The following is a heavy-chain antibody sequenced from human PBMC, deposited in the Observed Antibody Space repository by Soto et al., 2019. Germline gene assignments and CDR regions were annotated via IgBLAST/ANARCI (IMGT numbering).Heavy chain of an antibody. V-gene: IGHV3-33*01. D-gene: IGHD3-22*01. Sequence: LRLSCAASGFTFSSYGMHWARQAPGKGLEWVAVIWYDGRNTYYADSVKGRFTISRDNSKNTLYLQMNSLRAEDTAVYYCARTAYYYDSSGYYFDCWGQGTLVTVSS. CDR3: ARTAYYYDSSGYYFDC. CDR1: GFTFSSYG. J-gene: IGHJ4*02. CDR2: IWYDGRNT.